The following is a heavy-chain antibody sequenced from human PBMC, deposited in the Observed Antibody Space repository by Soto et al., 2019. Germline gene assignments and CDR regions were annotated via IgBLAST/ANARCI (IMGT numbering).Heavy chain of an antibody. CDR2: IKSKTDGGST. Sequence: PGGSLRLSGAAPGFTFSNAWMSCLRQAPGKGLEWVGHIKSKTDGGSTDYAAPVKGGFTTSRDESENTVYLQMNSPKTEDTAVYYCTTDGLITFGGILVPNWFDAWGQGTLVT. J-gene: IGHJ5*02. V-gene: IGHV3-15*01. D-gene: IGHD3-16*02. CDR1: GFTFSNAW. CDR3: TTDGLITFGGILVPNWFDA.